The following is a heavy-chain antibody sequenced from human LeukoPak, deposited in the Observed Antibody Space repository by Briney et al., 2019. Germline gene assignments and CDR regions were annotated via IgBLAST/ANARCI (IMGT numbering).Heavy chain of an antibody. V-gene: IGHV3-21*01. CDR3: AKGPDTAYAFDI. D-gene: IGHD5-18*01. CDR1: GFTFSSDS. CDR2: ISSSSSYI. J-gene: IGHJ3*02. Sequence: GGSLRLSCAASGFTFSSDSMNWVRQAPGKGLEWVSSISSSSSYIYYADSVKGRFTISRDNSKNTLYLQMNSLRAEDTAVYYCAKGPDTAYAFDIWGQGTMVTVSS.